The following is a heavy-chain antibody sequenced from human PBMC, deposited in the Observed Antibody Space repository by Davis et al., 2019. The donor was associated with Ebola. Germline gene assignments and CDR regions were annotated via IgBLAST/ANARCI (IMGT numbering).Heavy chain of an antibody. CDR3: ARGGTYYYDSSGYYILNYFDY. J-gene: IGHJ4*02. V-gene: IGHV4-4*02. Sequence: SETLSLTCAVSGGSISSSNWWSWVRQPPGKGLEWIGEIYHSGSTNYNPSLKSRVTISVDKSKNQFSLKLSSVTAADTAVYYCARGGTYYYDSSGYYILNYFDYWGQGTLVTVSS. CDR1: GGSISSSNW. D-gene: IGHD3-22*01. CDR2: IYHSGST.